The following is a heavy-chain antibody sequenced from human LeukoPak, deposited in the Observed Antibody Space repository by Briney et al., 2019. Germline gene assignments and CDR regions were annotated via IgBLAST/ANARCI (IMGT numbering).Heavy chain of an antibody. V-gene: IGHV4-34*01. D-gene: IGHD5-18*01. CDR3: ARGRGYSYGYSLY. J-gene: IGHJ4*02. CDR1: GGSFSGYY. CDR2: INHSGST. Sequence: SETLSLTCAVYGGSFSGYYWSWIRQPPGKGLEWIGEINHSGSTNYNPSLKSRVTISVDTSKNQFSLKLSFVTAADTAVYYCARGRGYSYGYSLYWGQGTLVTVSS.